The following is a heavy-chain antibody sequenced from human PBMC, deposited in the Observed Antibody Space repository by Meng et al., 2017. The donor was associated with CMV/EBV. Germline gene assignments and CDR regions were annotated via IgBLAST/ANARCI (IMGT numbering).Heavy chain of an antibody. CDR1: GFTFSDYY. CDR2: VNSNNDAT. J-gene: IGHJ4*02. V-gene: IGHV1-2*02. Sequence: QLVKSGAESKKPGASVKVSCTTSGFTFSDYYIHWVRQAPGQGLEWMGWVNSNNDATNYARKFQGRVSMTRDTSISTAHMELSRLMSDDTAVYYCVRSSGWSLFDYWGQGTLVTVSS. CDR3: VRSSGWSLFDY. D-gene: IGHD6-19*01.